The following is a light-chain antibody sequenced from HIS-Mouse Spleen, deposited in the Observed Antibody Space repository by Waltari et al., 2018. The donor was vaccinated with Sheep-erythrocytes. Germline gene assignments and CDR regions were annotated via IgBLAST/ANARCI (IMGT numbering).Light chain of an antibody. Sequence: EIVMTQYPATLSVSPVERATLSCRASQSVSSNLAWYQQKPGQAPRLLIYGASTRATGIPARFSGSGSGTEFTLTISSMQSEDFAVYYCQQYNNWPPMTFGQGTKVEIK. CDR1: QSVSSN. CDR2: GAS. CDR3: QQYNNWPPMT. V-gene: IGKV3-15*01. J-gene: IGKJ1*01.